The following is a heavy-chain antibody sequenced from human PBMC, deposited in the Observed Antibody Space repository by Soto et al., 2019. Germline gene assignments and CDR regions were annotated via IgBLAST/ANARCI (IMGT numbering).Heavy chain of an antibody. Sequence: GGSLRLSCAASGFTFSSYEMNWVRQAPGKGLEWVSYISSSGSTIYYADSVKGRFTISRDNAKNSLYLQMNSLRAEDTAVYYCAREPPSKWYSSGKTNYGMDVWGQGTTVTVSS. D-gene: IGHD6-25*01. V-gene: IGHV3-48*03. J-gene: IGHJ6*02. CDR1: GFTFSSYE. CDR2: ISSSGSTI. CDR3: AREPPSKWYSSGKTNYGMDV.